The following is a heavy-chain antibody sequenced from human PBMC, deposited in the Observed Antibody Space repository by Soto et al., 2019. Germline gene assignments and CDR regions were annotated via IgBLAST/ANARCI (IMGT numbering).Heavy chain of an antibody. CDR3: ARIRREYSWGGDFDY. CDR1: GFSLSNARMG. V-gene: IGHV2-26*01. Sequence: QVTLKESGPVLVNPTETLTLTCTVSGFSLSNARMGVSWIRQPPGKALEWLAHIFSNDEKSYSTSLKSRLTISKDTSKSQVVLTMTNMDPVDTATYYCARIRREYSWGGDFDYWGQGTLVTVSS. D-gene: IGHD5-18*01. CDR2: IFSNDEK. J-gene: IGHJ4*02.